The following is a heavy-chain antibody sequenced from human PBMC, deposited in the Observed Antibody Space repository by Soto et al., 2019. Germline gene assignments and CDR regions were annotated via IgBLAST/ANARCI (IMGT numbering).Heavy chain of an antibody. J-gene: IGHJ6*02. V-gene: IGHV1-69*13. CDR3: ASVVGAIYYYYGMDY. CDR1: GVTFSSYA. Sequence: SVKVSCKASGVTFSSYAIRWVRQAPVQALEWMGGIIPIFGTANYAQKFQGRVTITADESTSTAYMQLSSLSSGDTAVYYCASVVGAIYYYYGMDYWGQGATVTVSS. D-gene: IGHD1-26*01. CDR2: IIPIFGTA.